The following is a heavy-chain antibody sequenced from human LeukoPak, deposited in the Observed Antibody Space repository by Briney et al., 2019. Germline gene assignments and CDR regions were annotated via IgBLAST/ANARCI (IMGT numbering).Heavy chain of an antibody. CDR2: IYYSGST. CDR3: ARENSSGWYRVSVDY. V-gene: IGHV4-39*07. J-gene: IGHJ4*02. Sequence: SETLSLTCTVSGGSISSSNYYWGWIRQPPGEGLKWIGSIYYSGSTYYNPSLKSRVTISVDTSKNQFSLKLSSVTAADTAVYYCARENSSGWYRVSVDYWGQGTLVTVSS. CDR1: GGSISSSNYY. D-gene: IGHD6-19*01.